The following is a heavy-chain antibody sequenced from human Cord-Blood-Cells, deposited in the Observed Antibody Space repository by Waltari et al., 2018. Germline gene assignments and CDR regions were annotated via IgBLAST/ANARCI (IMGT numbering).Heavy chain of an antibody. D-gene: IGHD3-22*01. J-gene: IGHJ4*02. CDR1: GGSFSGYY. CDR3: ARAQGDYDSSAPLDY. V-gene: IGHV4-34*01. CDR2: INHSGST. Sequence: QVQLQQWGAGLLKPSETLSLTCAVYGGSFSGYYWSWIRQPPGKGLEWIGEINHSGSTNYNPSLKSRVTRSVDTSKNQFSLKLSSVTAADTAVYYCARAQGDYDSSAPLDYWGQGTLVTVSS.